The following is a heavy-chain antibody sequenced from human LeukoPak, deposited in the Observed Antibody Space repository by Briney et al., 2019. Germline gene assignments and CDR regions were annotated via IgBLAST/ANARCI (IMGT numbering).Heavy chain of an antibody. V-gene: IGHV4-34*01. CDR3: ARGGGSGSYYNRFTWFDP. Sequence: SETLSLTCAVYGGSFSGYYWSWIRQPPGKGLEWIGEINHSGSTNYNPSLKSRVTISVDTSKNQYSLKLSSVTAADTAVYYCARGGGSGSYYNRFTWFDPWGQGTLVTVSS. J-gene: IGHJ5*02. CDR2: INHSGST. CDR1: GGSFSGYY. D-gene: IGHD3-10*01.